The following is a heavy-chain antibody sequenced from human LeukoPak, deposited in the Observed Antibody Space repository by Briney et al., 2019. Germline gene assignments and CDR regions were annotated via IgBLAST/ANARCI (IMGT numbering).Heavy chain of an antibody. CDR2: MYHTGNT. J-gene: IGHJ4*02. D-gene: IGHD4-17*01. Sequence: SETLSLTCTVSGYSINSGYYWGWIRPPPGKGLEFIGNMYHTGNTHYNPSLMSRVTISIDTSKNMFALKLSSVTAADTAVYYCARGHYGDYCDYWGQGTLVTVSS. V-gene: IGHV4-38-2*02. CDR1: GYSINSGYY. CDR3: ARGHYGDYCDY.